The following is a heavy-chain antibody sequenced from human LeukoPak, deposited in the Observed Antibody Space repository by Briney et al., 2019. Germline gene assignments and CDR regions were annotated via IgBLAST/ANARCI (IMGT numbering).Heavy chain of an antibody. J-gene: IGHJ4*02. CDR1: GFTVSTNY. CDR2: IYSGGDT. Sequence: GGSLRLSCAASGFTVSTNYMSWVRQAPGKGLEWVSVIYSGGDTYYTDSVKGRFTISRDNSKNSLYLQMNSLRAEDTAVYYCAREKGSSGYPYYFDYWGQGTLVTVSS. D-gene: IGHD3-22*01. V-gene: IGHV3-66*01. CDR3: AREKGSSGYPYYFDY.